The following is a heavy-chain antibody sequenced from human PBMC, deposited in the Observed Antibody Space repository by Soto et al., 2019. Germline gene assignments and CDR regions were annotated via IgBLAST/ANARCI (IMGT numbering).Heavy chain of an antibody. CDR2: ISNDGSNK. V-gene: IGHV3-64D*08. CDR3: VNLPAFKLELLLA. J-gene: IGHJ4*02. CDR1: GFTFSSYG. D-gene: IGHD1-7*01. Sequence: PGGSLRLSCAASGFTFSSYGMHWVRQAPGKGLECVSVISNDGSNKYYADSVKGRFTISRDNSKNTLYLQMSSLRAEDTAVYYCVNLPAFKLELLLAWGQGTLVTVSS.